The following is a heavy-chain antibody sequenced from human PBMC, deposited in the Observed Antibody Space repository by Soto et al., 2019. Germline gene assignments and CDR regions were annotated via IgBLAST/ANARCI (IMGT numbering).Heavy chain of an antibody. CDR2: IIPIFGTA. CDR1: GGTFSSYA. V-gene: IGHV1-69*06. Sequence: ASVKVSCKASGGTFSSYAISWVRQAPGQGLEWMGGIIPIFGTANYAQKFQGRVTITADKSTSTAYMELSSLRSEDTAVYYCARDQRRIADSPFYYYGMDVWGQGTTVTVYS. CDR3: ARDQRRIADSPFYYYGMDV. D-gene: IGHD6-13*01. J-gene: IGHJ6*02.